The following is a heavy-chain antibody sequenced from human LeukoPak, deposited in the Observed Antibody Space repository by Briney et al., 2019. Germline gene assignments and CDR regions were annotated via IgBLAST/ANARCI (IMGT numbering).Heavy chain of an antibody. CDR1: GGSISSSSYY. Sequence: SETLSLPCTVSGGSISSSSYYWGWIRQTPGKGLEWLGSIGNIYYSGSTYYNPSLKSRVTISVSTSRNQFSLRRSSVTAADTAVYYCARAMVGATRGFDPWGQGTLVTVSS. V-gene: IGHV4-39*01. CDR3: ARAMVGATRGFDP. J-gene: IGHJ5*02. CDR2: IGNIYYSGST. D-gene: IGHD1-26*01.